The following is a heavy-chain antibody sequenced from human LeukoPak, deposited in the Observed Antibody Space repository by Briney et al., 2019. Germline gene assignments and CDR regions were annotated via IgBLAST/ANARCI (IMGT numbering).Heavy chain of an antibody. CDR3: ARATYDYSNPISDY. CDR1: GYTFTGYY. CDR2: ISAYNGNT. Sequence: ASVKVSCKASGYTFTGYYMHWVRQAPGQGLEWMGWISAYNGNTNYAQKLQGRVTMTTDTSTSTAYMELRSLRSDDTAVYYCARATYDYSNPISDYWGQGTLVTVSS. D-gene: IGHD4-11*01. J-gene: IGHJ4*02. V-gene: IGHV1-18*04.